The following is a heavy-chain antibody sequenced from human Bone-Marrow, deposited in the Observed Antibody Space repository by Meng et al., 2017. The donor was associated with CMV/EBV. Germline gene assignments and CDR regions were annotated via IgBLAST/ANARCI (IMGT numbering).Heavy chain of an antibody. Sequence: GSLRRSCAVDGGSFSGYYWTWVRQPPGKGMEWIGEINHSGNTNYNPSLKSRVAISVDTSKNQFSLKLSSVTAADTAVYYCARGGTRYCSSTSCYPNNWFDPWGQGTLVTVPS. CDR1: GGSFSGYY. CDR3: ARGGTRYCSSTSCYPNNWFDP. CDR2: INHSGNT. V-gene: IGHV4-34*01. J-gene: IGHJ5*02. D-gene: IGHD2-2*01.